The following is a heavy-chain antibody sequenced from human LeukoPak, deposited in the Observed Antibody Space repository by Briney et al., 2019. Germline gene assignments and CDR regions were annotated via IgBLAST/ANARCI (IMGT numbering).Heavy chain of an antibody. CDR2: ISGSGVGT. V-gene: IGHV3-23*01. CDR3: AKASGDYDY. J-gene: IGHJ4*02. CDR1: GFTFGTYA. Sequence: GGSLRLSCAASGFTFGTYAMSWVRQAPGKGLDWVSGISGSGVGTYYADPVKGRFTISRDNSKNTLYLQMNSLRVEDTAVYYCAKASGDYDYWGQGTLVTVSS. D-gene: IGHD4-17*01.